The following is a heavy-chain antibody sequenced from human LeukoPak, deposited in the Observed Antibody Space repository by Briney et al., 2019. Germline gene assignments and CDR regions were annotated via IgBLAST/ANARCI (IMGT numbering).Heavy chain of an antibody. CDR3: ARDPGGSGWLDY. V-gene: IGHV3-48*03. CDR1: GFTFSSYE. Sequence: PGGSLRLSCAASGFTFSSYEMNWVRQAPGKGLEWVSYISSSGSTIYYADSVKGRFTISRDNSKNTLYLQMNSLRAEDTALYYCARDPGGSGWLDYWGQGTLVTVSS. CDR2: ISSSGSTI. D-gene: IGHD6-19*01. J-gene: IGHJ4*02.